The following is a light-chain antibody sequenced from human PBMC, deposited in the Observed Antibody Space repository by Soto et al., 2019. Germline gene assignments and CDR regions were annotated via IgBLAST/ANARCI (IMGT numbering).Light chain of an antibody. CDR2: GAS. CDR1: QSVSSS. V-gene: IGKV3-15*01. J-gene: IGKJ1*01. CDR3: HQYNDWPPWT. Sequence: EIVMTLSPATLSVSPGEIATLSCSASQSVSSSFAWCQQKPGQAPRLLIYGASIRATGIEARFSGSGSGTASTLTISSLQSEDFAVYYCHQYNDWPPWTFGQGTKVDIK.